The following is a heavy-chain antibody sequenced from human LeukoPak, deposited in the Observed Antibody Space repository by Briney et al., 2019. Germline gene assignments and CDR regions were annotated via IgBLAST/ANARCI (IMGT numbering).Heavy chain of an antibody. CDR1: GFTFSSYG. CDR3: ARARGVSTGYRPIDY. V-gene: IGHV3-33*01. Sequence: GGSLRLSCAASGFTFSSYGMHWVRQAPGKGLEWVAVIWYDGSNKHYAESVKGRFSISRDNSKSTLYLQMNSLRAEDTAVYYCARARGVSTGYRPIDYWGQGTLVTVSS. D-gene: IGHD3-22*01. CDR2: IWYDGSNK. J-gene: IGHJ4*02.